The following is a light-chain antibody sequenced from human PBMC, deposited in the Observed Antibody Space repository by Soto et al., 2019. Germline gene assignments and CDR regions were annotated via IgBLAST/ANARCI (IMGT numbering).Light chain of an antibody. Sequence: QSVLTQPASVSGSPGQSITISCTGTSNDVGGYNLVSWFQQHPGKAPKLMISEVNKRPSGVSNRFSGSKSANTASLTMSGLQAEDEADYYCCSHVGGSSPPSVSRGGTKRTVL. J-gene: IGLJ3*02. CDR1: SNDVGGYNL. V-gene: IGLV2-23*02. CDR3: CSHVGGSSPPSV. CDR2: EVN.